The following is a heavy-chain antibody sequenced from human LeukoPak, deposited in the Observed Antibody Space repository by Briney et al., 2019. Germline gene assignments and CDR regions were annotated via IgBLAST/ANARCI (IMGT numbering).Heavy chain of an antibody. CDR1: GFTFSSYA. V-gene: IGHV3-23*01. CDR3: AKGKTAAAGSRGPYFDY. D-gene: IGHD6-13*01. J-gene: IGHJ4*02. Sequence: GGSLRLSCAASGFTFSSYAMSWVRQAPGKGLEWVSAISGGGGSTYYADSVKGRFTISRDNSKNTLYLQMNSLRAEDTAVYYCAKGKTAAAGSRGPYFDYWGQGTLVTVSS. CDR2: ISGGGGST.